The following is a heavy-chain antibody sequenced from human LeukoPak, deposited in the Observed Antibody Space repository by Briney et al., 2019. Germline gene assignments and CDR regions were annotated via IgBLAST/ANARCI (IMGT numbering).Heavy chain of an antibody. Sequence: SETLSLTCTVSGGSISSYYWSWIRQPPGKGLEWIGRIYTSRSTNYNPSLKSRVTMSVDTSKNQFSLKLSSVTAADTAVYYCARGGRVGATFAFDIWGQGTMVTVSS. CDR1: GGSISSYY. J-gene: IGHJ3*02. D-gene: IGHD1-26*01. V-gene: IGHV4-4*07. CDR2: IYTSRST. CDR3: ARGGRVGATFAFDI.